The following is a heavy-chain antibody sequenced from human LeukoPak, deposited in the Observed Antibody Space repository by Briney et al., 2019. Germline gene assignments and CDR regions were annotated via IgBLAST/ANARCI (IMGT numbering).Heavy chain of an antibody. J-gene: IGHJ5*02. V-gene: IGHV4-4*07. CDR2: IYTSGST. D-gene: IGHD3-9*01. CDR3: ASQNYDIDHGYWFDP. CDR1: GGSISSYY. Sequence: SETLSLTCTVSGGSISSYYWSWIRQPAGKGLEWIGRIYTSGSTNYNPSLKSRVTMSVDTSKNQFSLKLSSVTAADTAVYYCASQNYDIDHGYWFDPWGQGTLVTVSS.